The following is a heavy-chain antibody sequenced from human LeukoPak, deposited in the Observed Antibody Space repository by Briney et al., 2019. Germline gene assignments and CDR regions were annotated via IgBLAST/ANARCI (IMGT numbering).Heavy chain of an antibody. CDR3: AARYCSNGVCHFY. J-gene: IGHJ4*02. CDR2: INSDGSTT. Sequence: GGSLRLSCAASGFTFSSYWMHWVRQAPGKGLVWVSRINSDGSTTNYADSVKGRLTISRDNAKNTLFLQMNSLRAEDTAVYYCAARYCSNGVCHFYWGQGTLVTVSS. D-gene: IGHD2-8*01. CDR1: GFTFSSYW. V-gene: IGHV3-74*01.